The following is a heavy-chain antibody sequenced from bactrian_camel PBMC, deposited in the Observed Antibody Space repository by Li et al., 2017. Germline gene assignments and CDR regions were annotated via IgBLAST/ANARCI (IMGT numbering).Heavy chain of an antibody. J-gene: IGHJ4*01. V-gene: IGHV3S6*01. Sequence: HVQLVESGGGSVQTGGSLRLSCVASGDTIDRYCMTWFRQGPGKERVPVASIDKDDSATYTDSVKDRFTISRDNAKNILYLQMNSLKPEDTAMYYCAADRYGGSWNLGALCVRTQYEHNYWGQGTQVTVS. CDR2: IDKDDSAT. CDR3: AADRYGGSWNLGALCVRTQYEHNY. D-gene: IGHD6*01. CDR1: GDTIDRYC.